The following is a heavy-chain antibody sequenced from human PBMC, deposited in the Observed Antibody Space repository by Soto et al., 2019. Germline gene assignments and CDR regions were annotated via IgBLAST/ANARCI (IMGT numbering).Heavy chain of an antibody. J-gene: IGHJ6*02. Sequence: GGSLRLSCAASGFTFSSYGMHWVRQAPGKGLEWVAVISYDGSNKYYADSVKGRFTISRDNSKNTLYLQMNSLRAEDTAVYYCVKSWEELYYYYGMDVWGQGTTVTVSS. CDR2: ISYDGSNK. V-gene: IGHV3-30*03. D-gene: IGHD1-26*01. CDR3: VKSWEELYYYYGMDV. CDR1: GFTFSSYG.